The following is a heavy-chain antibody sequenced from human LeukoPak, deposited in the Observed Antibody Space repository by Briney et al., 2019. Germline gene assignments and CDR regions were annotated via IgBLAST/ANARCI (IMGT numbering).Heavy chain of an antibody. CDR1: GLTFSSYG. Sequence: GRSLRLSCAASGLTFSSYGMHWVRQAPGKGLEWVALISYDGSNKYYADPVKGRFTISRDNSKNTLYLQMNSLRAEDTAVYYCAKDRPIDYWGQGTLVTVSS. CDR2: ISYDGSNK. J-gene: IGHJ4*02. V-gene: IGHV3-30*18. CDR3: AKDRPIDY.